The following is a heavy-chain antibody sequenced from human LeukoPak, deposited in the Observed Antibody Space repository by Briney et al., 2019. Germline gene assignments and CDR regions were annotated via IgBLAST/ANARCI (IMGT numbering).Heavy chain of an antibody. CDR1: GYTFTSNH. V-gene: IGHV1-46*01. J-gene: IGHJ4*02. CDR2: INPSGDST. D-gene: IGHD2-15*01. CDR3: ARGHRGSPFY. Sequence: GAPVKVSCKASGYTFTSNHIHCVRQAPGQGLEWMGVINPSGDSTSYAQKFQGRVTMTRSTSISTAYMELSSLESEDTAVYYCARGHRGSPFYWGRGTLVTVSS.